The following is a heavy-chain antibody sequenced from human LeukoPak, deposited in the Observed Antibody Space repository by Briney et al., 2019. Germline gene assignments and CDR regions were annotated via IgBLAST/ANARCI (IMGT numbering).Heavy chain of an antibody. V-gene: IGHV3-23*01. Sequence: GGSLRLSCVASGFDFRNYAMSWARQAPGKGLQWVSVISGSGGNTYYPESVKGRFTISRDNSKNTLYLQMNSLRAEDTATYYCAREGYCTSTSCYAGIDYWGQGTLVTVSS. D-gene: IGHD2-2*01. CDR3: AREGYCTSTSCYAGIDY. CDR2: ISGSGGNT. J-gene: IGHJ4*02. CDR1: GFDFRNYA.